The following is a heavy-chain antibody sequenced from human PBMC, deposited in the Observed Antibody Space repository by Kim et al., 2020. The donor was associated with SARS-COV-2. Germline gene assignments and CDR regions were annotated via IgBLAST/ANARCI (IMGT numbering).Heavy chain of an antibody. CDR2: FDPEDGET. CDR1: GYTLTELS. CDR3: ATLSSSSWYGYYYGMDV. D-gene: IGHD6-13*01. V-gene: IGHV1-24*01. Sequence: ASVKVSCKVSGYTLTELSMHWVRQAPGKGLEWMGGFDPEDGETIYAQKFQGRVTMTADTSTDTAYMELSSLRSEDTAVYYCATLSSSSWYGYYYGMDVWGQGTTVTVSS. J-gene: IGHJ6*02.